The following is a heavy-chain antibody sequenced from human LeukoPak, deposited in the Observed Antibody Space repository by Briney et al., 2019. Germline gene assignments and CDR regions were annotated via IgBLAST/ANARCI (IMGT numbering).Heavy chain of an antibody. CDR1: GFTISRGW. CDR3: VSRYYEYNVYDRHFDF. V-gene: IGHV3-74*03. CDR2: ISDDGSST. Sequence: QPGGSLLLSCAAAGFTISRGWMHWVRRAPGKGLVWVLRISDDGSSTTYAASVQSRFTISRDNAKSTVFLQMNSLRVEDTAVYFCVSRYYEYNVYDRHFDFWGQGILVTVSS. J-gene: IGHJ4*02. D-gene: IGHD5/OR15-5a*01.